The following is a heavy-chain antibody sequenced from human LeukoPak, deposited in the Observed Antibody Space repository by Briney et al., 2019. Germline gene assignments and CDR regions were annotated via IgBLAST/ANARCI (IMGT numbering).Heavy chain of an antibody. D-gene: IGHD3-3*01. CDR2: ISGSGGST. Sequence: EGSLRLSCAASGFTFSSYAMNWVRQAPGKGLEWVSAISGSGGSTYYADSVKGRFTISRDNSKNTLYLQMNSLRAEDTAVYYCAKERSRITIFGVVIIPAEFDYWGQGTLVTVSS. J-gene: IGHJ4*02. CDR3: AKERSRITIFGVVIIPAEFDY. CDR1: GFTFSSYA. V-gene: IGHV3-23*01.